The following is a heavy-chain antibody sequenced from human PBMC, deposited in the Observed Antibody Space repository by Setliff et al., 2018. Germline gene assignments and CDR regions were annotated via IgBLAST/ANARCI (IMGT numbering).Heavy chain of an antibody. Sequence: GGSLRLSCVASGFTFSNYEMNWVRQAPGKGLGWVSYISNSGGVKYYTDSVKGRFTFSRDNAKNSLYLQMNSLRAEDTAVYYCARDQGSYGYRAFDFWGQGTLVTVSS. V-gene: IGHV3-48*03. CDR3: ARDQGSYGYRAFDF. J-gene: IGHJ4*02. CDR1: GFTFSNYE. CDR2: ISNSGGVK. D-gene: IGHD5-18*01.